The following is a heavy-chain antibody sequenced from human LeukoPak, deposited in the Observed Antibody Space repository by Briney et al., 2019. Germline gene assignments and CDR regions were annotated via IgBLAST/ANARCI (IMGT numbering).Heavy chain of an antibody. CDR2: ISGSGGST. Sequence: GGSLRLSCAASGFTFSSYAMSWVRQAPGKGLEWVSAISGSGGSTYYADSVKGRFTISRDNSKNTLYLQMNSLRAEDTAVYYCAKGEVGATLFDWFDPWGQGTLVTVSS. D-gene: IGHD1-26*01. J-gene: IGHJ5*02. CDR1: GFTFSSYA. V-gene: IGHV3-23*01. CDR3: AKGEVGATLFDWFDP.